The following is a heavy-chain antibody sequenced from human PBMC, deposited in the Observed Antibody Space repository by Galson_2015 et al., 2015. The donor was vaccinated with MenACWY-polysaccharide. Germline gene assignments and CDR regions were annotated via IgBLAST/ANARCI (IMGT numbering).Heavy chain of an antibody. D-gene: IGHD3-10*01. CDR2: IKQDGSEK. CDR3: TRRLVRGVIIRDFDS. Sequence: SLRLSCAAYGFTFSSHWMTWVRQAPGKGLEWVATIKQDGSEKYYVDSVKGRFTISRDNAKNSLYLQMNSLRAEDTAVYYCTRRLVRGVIIRDFDSWGQGTLVTVSS. CDR1: GFTFSSHW. V-gene: IGHV3-7*01. J-gene: IGHJ4*02.